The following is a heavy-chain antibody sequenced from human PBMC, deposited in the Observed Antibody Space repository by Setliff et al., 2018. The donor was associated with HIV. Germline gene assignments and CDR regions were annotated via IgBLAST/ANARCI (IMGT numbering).Heavy chain of an antibody. CDR3: ARDRPNWAMDY. CDR1: GFTFSSYW. CDR2: INSDGSST. J-gene: IGHJ4*02. D-gene: IGHD7-27*01. V-gene: IGHV3-74*01. Sequence: GGSLRLSCAASGFTFSSYWMHWVRQAPGKGLVGVSRINSDGSSTSYADSVKGRFTVSRDDAKSSVYLHMSSLTAEDTAVYYCARDRPNWAMDYWGQGTLVTVSS.